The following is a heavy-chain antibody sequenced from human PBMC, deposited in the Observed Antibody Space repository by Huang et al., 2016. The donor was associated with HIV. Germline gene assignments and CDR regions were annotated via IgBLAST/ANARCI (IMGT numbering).Heavy chain of an antibody. V-gene: IGHV4-59*01. Sequence: QVQLQESGPGLVKPSETLSLTCTVSGGSISSYYWSWIRQPPGKGLEWIGYIHYSWSTNDTPSLKSRVTTSVDTSKSQFFLKLSSVTAADTAVYYCARGGPYSRDYYYYGMDVWGQGTTVTVSS. CDR2: IHYSWST. CDR3: ARGGPYSRDYYYYGMDV. CDR1: GGSISSYY. J-gene: IGHJ6*02. D-gene: IGHD6-13*01.